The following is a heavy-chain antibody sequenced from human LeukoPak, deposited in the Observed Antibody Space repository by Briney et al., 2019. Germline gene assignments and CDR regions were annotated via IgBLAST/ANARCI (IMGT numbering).Heavy chain of an antibody. V-gene: IGHV4-39*07. D-gene: IGHD3-3*01. CDR2: IYYSGST. J-gene: IGHJ6*03. CDR3: ARGRKSITIFGAPDYYYYYMDV. Sequence: PSETLSLTCTVSGGSISSSSYYWGWIRQPPGKGLEWIGSIYYSGSTYYNPSLKSRVTISVDTSKNQFSLKLSSVTAADTAVYYCARGRKSITIFGAPDYYYYYMDVWGKGTTVTVSS. CDR1: GGSISSSSYY.